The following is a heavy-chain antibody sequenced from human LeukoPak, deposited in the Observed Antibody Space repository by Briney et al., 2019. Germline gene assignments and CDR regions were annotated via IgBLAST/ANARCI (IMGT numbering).Heavy chain of an antibody. CDR1: GGSIRRYY. J-gene: IGHJ1*01. V-gene: IGHV4-4*07. CDR3: AREFSGQDCSGGSCQAY. Sequence: SSETQSLTCTVSGGSIRRYYWSWIRQPAGKGLEWIGRIHSSGSTNYNPSLKTRVTMSVDTSKNQFSLKLSSVTAADTAVYYCAREFSGQDCSGGSCQAYWGHCTLLTVSS. D-gene: IGHD2-15*01. CDR2: IHSSGST.